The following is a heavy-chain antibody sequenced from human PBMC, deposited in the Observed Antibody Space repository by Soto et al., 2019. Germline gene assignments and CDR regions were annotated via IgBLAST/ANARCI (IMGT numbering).Heavy chain of an antibody. Sequence: QVQLVESGGGVVQPGRSLRLSCAASGFIFSNFGMHWVRQAPGKGLVWVAVIWYDGSNEYYADSVKGRFTISKDNSKNMLYLQINSLRAEDTAVYYCARDDIPGITVATYGLDVWGQGTTVTVSS. CDR2: IWYDGSNE. CDR1: GFIFSNFG. J-gene: IGHJ6*02. D-gene: IGHD6-19*01. CDR3: ARDDIPGITVATYGLDV. V-gene: IGHV3-33*01.